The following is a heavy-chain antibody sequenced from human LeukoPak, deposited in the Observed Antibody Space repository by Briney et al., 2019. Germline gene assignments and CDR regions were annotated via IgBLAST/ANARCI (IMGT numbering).Heavy chain of an antibody. CDR3: AREGSSGFYYFDN. Sequence: GASVKVSCKASGYTFTNYYMHWVRQAPGQGLEWMGVINPSGPSTSYAQRLQGRVSMTRDMSTSTVYMDVSSLRSEDTAVYYCAREGSSGFYYFDNWGQGTLVTVSS. V-gene: IGHV1-46*01. CDR1: GYTFTNYY. CDR2: INPSGPST. J-gene: IGHJ4*02. D-gene: IGHD3-22*01.